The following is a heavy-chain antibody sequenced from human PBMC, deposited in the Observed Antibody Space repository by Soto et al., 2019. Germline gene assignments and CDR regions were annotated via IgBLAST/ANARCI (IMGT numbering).Heavy chain of an antibody. J-gene: IGHJ4*02. CDR2: IRQDGSET. V-gene: IGHV3-7*01. CDR3: TRDWDY. CDR1: GFIFRNYW. Sequence: ELQLVESGGGLVQPGGSLRLSCTVSGFIFRNYWMAWARQAPGKGLQWVAVIRQDGSETHYVDSVRGRFTISRENAKNSLYLDMNSLRADDTAIYYCTRDWDYWGQGILVSVSS.